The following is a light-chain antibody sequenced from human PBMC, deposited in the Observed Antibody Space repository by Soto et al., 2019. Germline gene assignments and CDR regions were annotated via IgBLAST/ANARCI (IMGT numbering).Light chain of an antibody. Sequence: EIVLTQSPATLSLSPGERATLSCRASQSVSSYLAWYQQKPGQAPRLLIYDASNCATGIPARFSGSGSGTDFALPISSLEPEDFAVYYCQQRINWPRALTFGGGTKVEIK. CDR1: QSVSSY. CDR2: DAS. J-gene: IGKJ4*01. V-gene: IGKV3-11*01. CDR3: QQRINWPRALT.